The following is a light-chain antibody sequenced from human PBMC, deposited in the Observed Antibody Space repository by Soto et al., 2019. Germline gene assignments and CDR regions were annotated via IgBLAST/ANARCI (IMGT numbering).Light chain of an antibody. Sequence: QSVLTQPASVSGSPGQSITVSCTGTSSDVGSYSLVSWYHQSPGKAPKLVIYEGSKRPSGVSNRLSGSKSGNTASLTISGLQAEDEGDYYCCSYASNTVVFGGGTQLTVL. V-gene: IGLV2-23*01. J-gene: IGLJ2*01. CDR2: EGS. CDR1: SSDVGSYSL. CDR3: CSYASNTVV.